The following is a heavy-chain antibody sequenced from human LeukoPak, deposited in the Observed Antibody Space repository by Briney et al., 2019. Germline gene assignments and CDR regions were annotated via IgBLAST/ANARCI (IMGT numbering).Heavy chain of an antibody. J-gene: IGHJ4*02. CDR1: GGTFSRYA. V-gene: IGHV1-69*05. CDR3: ARGTRRYCSGGSCYSG. CDR2: IIPIFGTA. D-gene: IGHD2-15*01. Sequence: SVKVSCKASGGTFSRYAISWVRQAPGQGLEWMGRIIPIFGTANYAQKFQGRVTITTDESTSTAYMELSSLRSEDTAVYYCARGTRRYCSGGSCYSGWGQGTLVTVSS.